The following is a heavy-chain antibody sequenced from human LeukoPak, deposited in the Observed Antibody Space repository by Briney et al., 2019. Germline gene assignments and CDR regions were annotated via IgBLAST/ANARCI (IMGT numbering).Heavy chain of an antibody. D-gene: IGHD3-22*01. Sequence: QTLSLTCAISGDSVSSDSSAWNWFRQSPSRGLEWLGRTFYSSKWYNDYAVSVKSRITINPDTSKNQFSLQLNSVIPEDTAVYYCARRRYYGYTGYFDYWGQGTPVTVSS. V-gene: IGHV6-1*01. CDR1: GDSVSSDSSA. CDR2: TFYSSKWYN. CDR3: ARRRYYGYTGYFDY. J-gene: IGHJ4*02.